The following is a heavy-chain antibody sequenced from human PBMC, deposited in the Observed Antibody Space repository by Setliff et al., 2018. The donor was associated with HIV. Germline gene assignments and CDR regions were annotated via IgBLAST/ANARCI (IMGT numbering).Heavy chain of an antibody. CDR1: GYSFTSYW. CDR3: ASEAWTSYRSSSGYYYYYMDV. V-gene: IGHV5-51*01. Sequence: PGESLKISCKGSGYSFTSYWIGWVRQMPGKGLEWMGIIYPGDSDTRHSPSFQGQVTISAAKNSLYLQMNSLRAEDTAVYYCASEAWTSYRSSSGYYYYYMDVWGKGTTVTVSS. D-gene: IGHD6-6*01. J-gene: IGHJ6*03. CDR2: IYPGDSDT.